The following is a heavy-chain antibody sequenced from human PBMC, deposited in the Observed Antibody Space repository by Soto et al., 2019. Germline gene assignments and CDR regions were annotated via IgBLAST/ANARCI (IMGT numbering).Heavy chain of an antibody. CDR1: GYSFTSYW. CDR3: ASSLYDSSGYYYEGYYYYYGMDV. Sequence: PGESLKISCKGSGYSFTSYWISWVRQMPGKGLEWMGRIDPSDSYTNYSPSFQGHVTISADKSISTAYLQWSSLKASDTAMYYCASSLYDSSGYYYEGYYYYYGMDVWGQGTTVTVSS. D-gene: IGHD3-22*01. CDR2: IDPSDSYT. V-gene: IGHV5-10-1*01. J-gene: IGHJ6*02.